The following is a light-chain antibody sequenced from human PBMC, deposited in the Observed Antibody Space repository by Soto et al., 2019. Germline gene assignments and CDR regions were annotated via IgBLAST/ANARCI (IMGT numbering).Light chain of an antibody. CDR2: GAS. CDR3: QQYATSPPRYI. J-gene: IGKJ2*01. CDR1: QSVSSSY. Sequence: EIVLTQSPGTLSLSPGERATLSCRASQSVSSSYLAWYQQKPGQAPRLLIYGASSRATAIPDRFSGSESGTDCTLTISRLEPEDFAVYYCQQYATSPPRYIFGQGTKLEVK. V-gene: IGKV3-20*01.